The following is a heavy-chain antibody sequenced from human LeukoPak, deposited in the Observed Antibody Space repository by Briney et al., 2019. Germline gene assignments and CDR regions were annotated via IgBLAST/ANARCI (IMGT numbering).Heavy chain of an antibody. D-gene: IGHD5-18*01. Sequence: GGSLRLSCAASGFTFSSYEMNWVRQAPGKGLEWASYISSSGSTIYYADSVKGRFTISSDNAKNSLYLQMNSLRAEDTTVYYCARDIRGYTDYWGQGTLVTVSS. CDR3: ARDIRGYTDY. CDR1: GFTFSSYE. J-gene: IGHJ4*02. CDR2: ISSSGSTI. V-gene: IGHV3-48*03.